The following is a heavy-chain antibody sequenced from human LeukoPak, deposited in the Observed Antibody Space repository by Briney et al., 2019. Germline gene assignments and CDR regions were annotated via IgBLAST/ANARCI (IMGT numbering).Heavy chain of an antibody. J-gene: IGHJ4*02. Sequence: TASETLSLTCTVSGVSISSGGYYWSWIRQPPGKGLEWIGEINHSGSTNYNPSLKSRVTISVDTSKNQFSLKLSSVTAADTAVYYCARVAPRSLKIYYDSTFGFDYWGQGTLVTVSS. D-gene: IGHD3-22*01. CDR2: INHSGST. V-gene: IGHV4-39*07. CDR1: GVSISSGGYY. CDR3: ARVAPRSLKIYYDSTFGFDY.